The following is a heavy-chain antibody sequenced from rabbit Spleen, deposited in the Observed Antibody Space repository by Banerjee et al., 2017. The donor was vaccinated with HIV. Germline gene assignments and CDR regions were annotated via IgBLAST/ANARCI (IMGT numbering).Heavy chain of an antibody. J-gene: IGHJ2*01. D-gene: IGHD1-1*01. Sequence: QEQLEESGGDLVKPEGSLTLTCTLSGFSFSSNWICWVRQAPGKGLEWIACIDTNDGDTDYANWPKGRFTISKTSSTTVTLQMTSLTAADTATYFCARNYVNAFDPWGQGTLVTVS. CDR1: GFSFSSNW. CDR3: ARNYVNAFDP. V-gene: IGHV1S45*01. CDR2: IDTNDGDT.